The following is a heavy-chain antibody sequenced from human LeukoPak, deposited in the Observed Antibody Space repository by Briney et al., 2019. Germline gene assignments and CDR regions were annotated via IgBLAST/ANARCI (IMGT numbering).Heavy chain of an antibody. CDR2: ISYDGSNK. Sequence: GRSLRLSCAASGFTFSSYAMHWVRQAPGKGLEWVAAISYDGSNKYYADSVKGRFTISRDNSKNTLYLQMNSLRAEDTAVYYCARMDSGTGDHEAYWFDPWGQGTLVPVSS. J-gene: IGHJ5*02. CDR1: GFTFSSYA. D-gene: IGHD4-17*01. V-gene: IGHV3-30*04. CDR3: ARMDSGTGDHEAYWFDP.